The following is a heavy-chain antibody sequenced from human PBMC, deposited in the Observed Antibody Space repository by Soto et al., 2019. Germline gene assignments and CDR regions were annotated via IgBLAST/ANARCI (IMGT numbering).Heavy chain of an antibody. J-gene: IGHJ4*02. V-gene: IGHV3-74*01. CDR2: INSDGSST. CDR3: AVAVAGPTAIGY. CDR1: GFTFSSYW. Sequence: EVQLVESGGGLVQPGGSLRLSCAASGFTFSSYWIHWVRQAPGKGLEWVSRINSDGSSTSYADSVKGRFTIYRDNAKSRRYLQMNSLRSEDTDVYYCAVAVAGPTAIGYWGQGTLVTVSS. D-gene: IGHD6-19*01.